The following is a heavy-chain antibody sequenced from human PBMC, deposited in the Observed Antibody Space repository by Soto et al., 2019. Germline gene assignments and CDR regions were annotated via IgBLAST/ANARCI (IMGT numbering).Heavy chain of an antibody. CDR2: INHSGST. Sequence: PSETLSLTCTVYGGSFSGYYWTWIRQPPGTGLEWIGEINHSGSTNYNPSLKSRGTISVDRSKNQFSLKLGSVTAADTAVYYCAAGGGLPRYYWGQGTLVTVSS. V-gene: IGHV4-34*01. CDR3: AAGGGLPRYY. J-gene: IGHJ4*02. CDR1: GGSFSGYY. D-gene: IGHD5-12*01.